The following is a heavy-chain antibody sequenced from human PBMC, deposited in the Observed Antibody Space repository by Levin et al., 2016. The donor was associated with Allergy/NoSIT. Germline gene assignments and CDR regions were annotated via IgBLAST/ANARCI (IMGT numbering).Heavy chain of an antibody. CDR3: VKVRWGDYVLRLFEY. V-gene: IGHV3-23*01. CDR2: ISYSGMTT. CDR1: GFTFTNFA. D-gene: IGHD4-17*01. J-gene: IGHJ4*02. Sequence: GESLKISCATSGFTFTNFAMNWVRQAPGKGLEWVSHISYSGMTTSYADSVKGRFIVSRDNSKDTLLLQMNSLRADDTAVYYCVKVRWGDYVLRLFEYWGQGTRVTVSS.